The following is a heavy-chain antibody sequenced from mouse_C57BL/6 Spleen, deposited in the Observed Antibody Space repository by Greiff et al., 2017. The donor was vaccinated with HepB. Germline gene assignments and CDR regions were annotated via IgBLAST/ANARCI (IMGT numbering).Heavy chain of an antibody. D-gene: IGHD1-1*01. V-gene: IGHV5-4*01. CDR3: ARVPPYYYGRSYFDY. J-gene: IGHJ2*01. CDR1: GFTFSSYA. Sequence: DVHLVESGGGLVKPGGSLKLSCAASGFTFSSYAMSWVRQTPEKRLEWVATISDGGSYTYYPDNVKGRFTISRDNAKNNLYLQMSHLKSEDTAMYYCARVPPYYYGRSYFDYWGQGTTLTVSS. CDR2: ISDGGSYT.